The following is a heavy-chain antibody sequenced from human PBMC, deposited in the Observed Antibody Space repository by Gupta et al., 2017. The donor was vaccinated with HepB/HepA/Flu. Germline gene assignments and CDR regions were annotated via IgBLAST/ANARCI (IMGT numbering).Heavy chain of an antibody. Sequence: EVQVVESGGGLVQPGGSLRLSCAASGFTVSSNYMSWVRQAPGKGLEWVSVIYTDGRTYHADSVKGRFTISTDNSKNTLYLQMNNLRAEDTAVYYCARDRGVDSSGFFDYWGQGTLVTVSS. V-gene: IGHV3-66*01. J-gene: IGHJ4*02. D-gene: IGHD3-22*01. CDR2: IYTDGRT. CDR3: ARDRGVDSSGFFDY. CDR1: GFTVSSNY.